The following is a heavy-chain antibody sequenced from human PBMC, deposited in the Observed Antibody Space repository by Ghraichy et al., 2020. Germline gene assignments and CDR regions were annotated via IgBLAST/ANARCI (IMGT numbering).Heavy chain of an antibody. V-gene: IGHV3-30*02. CDR1: GFTFSSYG. D-gene: IGHD4-23*01. CDR2: IRYDGSNK. CDR3: AKNIDGGNSYYYMDV. J-gene: IGHJ6*03. Sequence: GGSLRLSCAASGFTFSSYGMHWVRQAPGKGLEWVAFIRYDGSNKYYADSVKGRFTISRDNSKNTLYLQMNSLRAEDTAVYYCAKNIDGGNSYYYMDVWGKGTTVTVSS.